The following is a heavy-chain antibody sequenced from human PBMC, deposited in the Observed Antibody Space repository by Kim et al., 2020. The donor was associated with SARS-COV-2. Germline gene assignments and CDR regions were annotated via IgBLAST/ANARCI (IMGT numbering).Heavy chain of an antibody. J-gene: IGHJ1*01. CDR3: ARPPASDTAEYFQH. Sequence: SPSFQGQVTISADKSISTAYLQWSSLKASDTAMYYCARPPASDTAEYFQHWGQGTLVTVSS. D-gene: IGHD2-2*01. V-gene: IGHV5-51*01.